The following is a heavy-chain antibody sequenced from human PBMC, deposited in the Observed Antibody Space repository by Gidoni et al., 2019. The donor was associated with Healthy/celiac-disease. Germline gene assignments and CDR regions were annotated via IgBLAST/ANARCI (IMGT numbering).Heavy chain of an antibody. V-gene: IGHV3-30*18. CDR2: ISYDGSNK. D-gene: IGHD3-3*01. J-gene: IGHJ6*02. CDR3: AKCLSPPTIFGVVNIQYYYYYGMDV. CDR1: GFTFSSYG. Sequence: QVQLVESGGGVVQPGRSLRLSCAASGFTFSSYGIHWVRQAPGKGLGWVAVISYDGSNKYYADSVKGRFTISRDNSKNTLYLQMNSLRAEDTAVYYCAKCLSPPTIFGVVNIQYYYYYGMDVWGQGTTVTVSS.